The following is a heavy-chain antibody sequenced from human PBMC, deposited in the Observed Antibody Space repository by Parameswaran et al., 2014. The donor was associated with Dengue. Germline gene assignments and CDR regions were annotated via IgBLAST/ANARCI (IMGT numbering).Heavy chain of an antibody. Sequence: VRQMPGKGLEWVSSISSSSSYIYYADSVKGRFTISRDNAKNSLYLQMNSLRAEDTAVYYCARAEGSPHGMDVWGQGTTVTVSS. J-gene: IGHJ6*02. CDR2: ISSSSSYI. D-gene: IGHD1-26*01. CDR3: ARAEGSPHGMDV. V-gene: IGHV3-21*01.